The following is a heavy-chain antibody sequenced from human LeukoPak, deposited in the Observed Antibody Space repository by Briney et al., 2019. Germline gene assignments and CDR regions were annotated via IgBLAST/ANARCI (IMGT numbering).Heavy chain of an antibody. CDR1: GGAFSSYA. Sequence: SVKVSCKASGGAFSSYAISWVRQAPGQGLEWMGGIIPIFGTANYAQKFQGRVTITTDESTSTAYMELSSLRSEDTAVYYCGLSVQLSYFDYWGQGTLVTVSS. CDR3: GLSVQLSYFDY. CDR2: IIPIFGTA. V-gene: IGHV1-69*05. J-gene: IGHJ4*02. D-gene: IGHD1-1*01.